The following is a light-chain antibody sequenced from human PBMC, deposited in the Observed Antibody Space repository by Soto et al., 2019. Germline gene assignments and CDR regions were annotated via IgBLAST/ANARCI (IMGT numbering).Light chain of an antibody. Sequence: DIQMTQSPSSVSASVGDRVTITCRASQGISNWLAWYQQQPGKAPKLLIYGASSLQSGVPSRFSGGGSWTHFTLIISSLQPEDVATYYCQQTNTFLPLTFGGGTKVEI. CDR1: QGISNW. J-gene: IGKJ4*01. CDR2: GAS. CDR3: QQTNTFLPLT. V-gene: IGKV1-12*01.